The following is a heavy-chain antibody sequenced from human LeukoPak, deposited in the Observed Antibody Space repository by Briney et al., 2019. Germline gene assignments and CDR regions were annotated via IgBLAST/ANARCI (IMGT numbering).Heavy chain of an antibody. CDR2: CYYSGST. Sequence: SETLSLTCTVSGDSTSGNYWSWIRRTPGQGLEWIGYCYYSGSTNYNPSLKSRVTILLDTSKNQFSLKLSSVTAADTAVYYCARGPPYSDYGKHWFDPWGQGVLVTVSS. CDR1: GDSTSGNY. V-gene: IGHV4-59*01. CDR3: ARGPPYSDYGKHWFDP. J-gene: IGHJ5*02. D-gene: IGHD4-11*01.